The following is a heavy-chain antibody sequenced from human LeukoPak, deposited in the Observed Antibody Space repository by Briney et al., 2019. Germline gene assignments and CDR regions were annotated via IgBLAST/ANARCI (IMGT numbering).Heavy chain of an antibody. CDR3: ARAARTSGWTAFDI. D-gene: IGHD6-19*01. CDR2: INHSGST. Sequence: PSETLSLTCAVYGGSFSGYYWSWIRQPPGKGLEWIGEINHSGSTNYNPSLKSRVTMSVDTSKNQFSLKLSSVTAADTAVCYCARAARTSGWTAFDIWGQGTMVTVSS. V-gene: IGHV4-34*01. J-gene: IGHJ3*02. CDR1: GGSFSGYY.